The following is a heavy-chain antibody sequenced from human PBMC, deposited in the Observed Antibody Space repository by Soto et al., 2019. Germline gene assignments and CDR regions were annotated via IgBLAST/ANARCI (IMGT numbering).Heavy chain of an antibody. D-gene: IGHD5-12*01. CDR1: GYRFSDYY. CDR3: ARESGGATATLDYYYFYMDV. J-gene: IGHJ6*03. CDR2: MNPNSGDT. V-gene: IGHV1-2*02. Sequence: VQLVQSGAEVKKPGASVTVSCKASGYRFSDYYLHWVRQAPGQGPEWMGWMNPNSGDTKYAQKVKGRVTMTRDTSVRTAFMELNWLKSDDTAVYYCARESGGATATLDYYYFYMDVWGIGTTVTVSS.